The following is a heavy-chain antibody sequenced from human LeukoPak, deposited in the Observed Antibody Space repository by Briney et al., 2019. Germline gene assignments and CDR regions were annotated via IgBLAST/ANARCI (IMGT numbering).Heavy chain of an antibody. CDR3: ARGGWNKFDY. J-gene: IGHJ4*02. V-gene: IGHV4-59*01. D-gene: IGHD3-22*01. CDR2: IYYSGST. Sequence: SETLSLTCAVYGGSFIGFHWSWIRQPPGKGLEWIGYIYYSGSTNYNPSLKSRVTISVDTSKNQFSLKLSSVTAADTAVYYCARGGWNKFDYWGQGTLVTVSS. CDR1: GGSFIGFH.